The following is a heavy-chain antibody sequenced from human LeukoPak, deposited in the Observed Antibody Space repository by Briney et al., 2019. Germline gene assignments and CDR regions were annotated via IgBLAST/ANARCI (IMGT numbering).Heavy chain of an antibody. CDR3: VREGYFVFDF. Sequence: PGGSLRLSCAASGFAFSDYYMSWIRQTPGKGLEWISYISGDCRTIYYADSVKGRFTISRDNAKRSLYLQMDSLRAEDTAVYYCVREGYFVFDFWGQGALVTVSS. CDR2: ISGDCRTI. V-gene: IGHV3-11*04. CDR1: GFAFSDYY. J-gene: IGHJ4*02. D-gene: IGHD2-21*01.